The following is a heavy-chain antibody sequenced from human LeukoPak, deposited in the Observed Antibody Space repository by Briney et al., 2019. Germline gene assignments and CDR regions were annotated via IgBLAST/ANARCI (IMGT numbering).Heavy chain of an antibody. CDR3: ARGRAIQLWPKNDY. Sequence: GGSLRLSCAASGFTFSSTWVHWFRQAPGKGLVWVSRIHSDGSSTIYADSVKGRFTISRDNAKNSLYLEMNSLRAEDTAVYFCARGRAIQLWPKNDYWGQGSLVTVSS. D-gene: IGHD2-21*01. CDR2: IHSDGSST. V-gene: IGHV3-74*01. J-gene: IGHJ4*02. CDR1: GFTFSSTW.